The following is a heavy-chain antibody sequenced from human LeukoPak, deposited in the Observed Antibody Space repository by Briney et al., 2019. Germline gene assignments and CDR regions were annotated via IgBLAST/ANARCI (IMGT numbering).Heavy chain of an antibody. J-gene: IGHJ3*02. D-gene: IGHD3-22*01. CDR2: ISSSSSYI. CDR3: ARDQVVVVSDAFDI. Sequence: GGSLRLSCAASGFTFSSYSMNWVRQAPGKGLEWVSSISSSSSYIYYADSVKSRFTISRDNAKNSLYLQMNSLRAEDTAVYYCARDQVVVVSDAFDIWGQGTMVTVSS. V-gene: IGHV3-21*01. CDR1: GFTFSSYS.